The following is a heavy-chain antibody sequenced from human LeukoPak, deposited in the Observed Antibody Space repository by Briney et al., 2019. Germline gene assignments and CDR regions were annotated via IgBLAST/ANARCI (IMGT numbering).Heavy chain of an antibody. V-gene: IGHV1-46*01. CDR2: INPSGGST. Sequence: GASVKVSCKASGGTFSSYAISWVRQAPGQGLEWMGIINPSGGSTSYAQKFQGRVTMTRDTSTSTVYMELSSLRSEDTAVYYCARTQKRNYGDYLLNWGQGTLVTVSS. J-gene: IGHJ4*02. CDR1: GGTFSSYA. D-gene: IGHD4-17*01. CDR3: ARTQKRNYGDYLLN.